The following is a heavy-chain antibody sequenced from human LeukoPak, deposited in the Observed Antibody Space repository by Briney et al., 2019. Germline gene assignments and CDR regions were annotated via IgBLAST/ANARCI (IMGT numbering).Heavy chain of an antibody. CDR3: AKDGERATITGDAAFDI. V-gene: IGHV3-30*18. D-gene: IGHD5-24*01. Sequence: PGGSLRLSCEASGFTFTDYGMHWVRQAPGKGLEWVAVISYDGSNKYYADSVKGRFTISRDNSKNTLYLQMNSLRAEDTAVYYCAKDGERATITGDAAFDIWGQGTMVTVS. CDR1: GFTFTDYG. CDR2: ISYDGSNK. J-gene: IGHJ3*02.